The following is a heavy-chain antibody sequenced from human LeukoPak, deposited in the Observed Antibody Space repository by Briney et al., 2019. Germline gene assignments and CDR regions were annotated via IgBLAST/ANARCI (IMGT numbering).Heavy chain of an antibody. CDR1: GFTFSSYD. Sequence: GGSLRLSCAASGFTFSSYDMHWVRQATGKGLEWVSAIGTAGDTYYPGSVKGRFTISRENAKNSSYLQMNSLRAGDTAVYYCARGTGTTYDDAFDIWGQGTMVTVSS. J-gene: IGHJ3*02. D-gene: IGHD1-1*01. CDR3: ARGTGTTYDDAFDI. CDR2: IGTAGDT. V-gene: IGHV3-13*01.